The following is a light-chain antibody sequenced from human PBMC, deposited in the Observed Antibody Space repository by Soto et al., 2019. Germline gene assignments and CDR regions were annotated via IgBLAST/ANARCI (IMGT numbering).Light chain of an antibody. J-gene: IGKJ1*01. CDR3: QQYGRPYPWT. V-gene: IGKV3-20*01. CDR1: QSVSSNY. CDR2: GAS. Sequence: EIVLTQSPGTLSLSPGERATLSCRASQSVSSNYLAWYQQKPGQAPRLLIYGASSRATGIPDRFSGSGSGKDFTLTIRGLEPEDFAVYYCQQYGRPYPWTFGKGTKVDI.